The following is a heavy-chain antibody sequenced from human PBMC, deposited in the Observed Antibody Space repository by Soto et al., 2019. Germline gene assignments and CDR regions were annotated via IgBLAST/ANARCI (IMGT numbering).Heavy chain of an antibody. D-gene: IGHD3-10*01. CDR2: IYSGGST. Sequence: EVQLVESGGGLIQPGGSLRLSCAASGFTVSSNYMSWVRQAPGKGLEWVSVIYSGGSTYYADSVKGRFTISRDNSKNTLYLQMNSMRAEDTAVDYCARMVGYYDYGMDVWGQGNTVTVSS. J-gene: IGHJ6*02. CDR3: ARMVGYYDYGMDV. V-gene: IGHV3-53*01. CDR1: GFTVSSNY.